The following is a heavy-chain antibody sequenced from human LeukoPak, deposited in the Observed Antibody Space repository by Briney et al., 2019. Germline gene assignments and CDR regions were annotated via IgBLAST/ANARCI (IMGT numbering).Heavy chain of an antibody. V-gene: IGHV3-74*01. CDR2: INNDGSDT. CDR1: GFTFSNYW. J-gene: IGHJ4*02. CDR3: ARGGGGGTFDY. D-gene: IGHD3-10*01. Sequence: GSLRLSCAASGFTFSNYWMLWVRQVPGKGLVWVSRINNDGSDTVYADSVEGRITVSRDNAKNTLYLQMNSLRAEDTAVYFCARGGGGGTFDYWGRGTLVTVSS.